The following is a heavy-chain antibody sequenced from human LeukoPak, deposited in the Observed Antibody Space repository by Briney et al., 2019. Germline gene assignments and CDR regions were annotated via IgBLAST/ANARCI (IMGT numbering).Heavy chain of an antibody. Sequence: SVKVSCKASGGTFSSYAISWVRQAPGQGLEWMGGIIPIFGTANYAQKFQGRVTITADESTSTAYMELSSLRSEDTAVYYCARDIGSGYYADAFDIWGQGTMVTVSS. J-gene: IGHJ3*02. CDR1: GGTFSSYA. D-gene: IGHD3-22*01. CDR3: ARDIGSGYYADAFDI. V-gene: IGHV1-69*01. CDR2: IIPIFGTA.